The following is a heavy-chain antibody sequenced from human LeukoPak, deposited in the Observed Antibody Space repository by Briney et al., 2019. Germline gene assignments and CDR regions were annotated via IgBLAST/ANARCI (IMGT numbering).Heavy chain of an antibody. V-gene: IGHV1-46*01. CDR2: INPSGGSA. CDR1: GYTFTKYY. J-gene: IGHJ4*02. Sequence: WASVKVSCKTSGYTFTKYYIHWVRQAPGQGLEWMGIINPSGGSATYAQRFQDRVTMTSETSTSTVYMDVSNPRSEDTAVYYCAKSYGSGRAHDYWGQGTLVTVSS. D-gene: IGHD3-10*01. CDR3: AKSYGSGRAHDY.